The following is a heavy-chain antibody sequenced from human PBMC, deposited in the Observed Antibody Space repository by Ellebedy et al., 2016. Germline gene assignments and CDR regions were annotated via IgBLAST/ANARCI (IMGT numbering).Heavy chain of an antibody. CDR1: GGSLSSSSSY. Sequence: SETLSLTCTVSGGSLSSSSSYWGWIRQPPGKGLEWIGSIYYSGSTDYNPSLKSRVTISADTSKNQFSLILSSVTAADTAVYYCARWFGELLYVRWFDPWGQGTLVSVSS. CDR3: ARWFGELLYVRWFDP. V-gene: IGHV4-39*01. D-gene: IGHD3-10*01. CDR2: IYYSGST. J-gene: IGHJ5*02.